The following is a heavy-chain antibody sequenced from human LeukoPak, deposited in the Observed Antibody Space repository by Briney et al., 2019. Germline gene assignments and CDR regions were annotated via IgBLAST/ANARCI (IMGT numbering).Heavy chain of an antibody. J-gene: IGHJ5*02. CDR2: FYTSGST. D-gene: IGHD2-15*01. V-gene: IGHV4-61*02. Sequence: SETLSLTCTVSGGSISSGSYYWSWIRQPAGKGLEWIGRFYTSGSTNYNPSLKSRVTISVDKSKNQFSLKLSSVTAADSAVYYCAGPSGGYCSGGSCYSTWGQGTLVTVSS. CDR3: AGPSGGYCSGGSCYST. CDR1: GGSISSGSYY.